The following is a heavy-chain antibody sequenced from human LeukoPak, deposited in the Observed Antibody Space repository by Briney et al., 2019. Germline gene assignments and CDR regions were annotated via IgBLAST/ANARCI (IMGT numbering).Heavy chain of an antibody. CDR3: ATHDRDYSSSWYCFGY. Sequence: KPGGSVRLSCAASGFTFSSYSMNWVRQAPGKGLEWVSSISSSSSYIYYADSVKGRFTISRANAKNSLYLQMNSLRAEDTAVYYCATHDRDYSSSWYCFGYWGQGTLVTVSS. J-gene: IGHJ4*02. CDR2: ISSSSSYI. CDR1: GFTFSSYS. V-gene: IGHV3-21*01. D-gene: IGHD6-13*01.